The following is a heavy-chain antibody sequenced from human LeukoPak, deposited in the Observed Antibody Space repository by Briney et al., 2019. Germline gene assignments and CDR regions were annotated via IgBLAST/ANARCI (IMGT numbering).Heavy chain of an antibody. CDR1: GGTFSSYA. Sequence: SVKVSCKASGGTFSSYAISWVRQAPGQGLEWMGGIIPIFGTANYAQKFQGRVTITADKSTSTAYMELRSLRSDDTAVYYCARDWPDRRAGVGDYWGQGTLVTVSS. J-gene: IGHJ4*02. CDR2: IIPIFGTA. CDR3: ARDWPDRRAGVGDY. D-gene: IGHD6-19*01. V-gene: IGHV1-69*06.